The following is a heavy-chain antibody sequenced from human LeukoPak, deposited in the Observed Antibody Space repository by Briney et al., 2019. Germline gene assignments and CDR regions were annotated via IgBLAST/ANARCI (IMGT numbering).Heavy chain of an antibody. Sequence: PSETLSLTCTVSGGSISTYYWSWIRQPPGKGLEWIGSIYYGGDTYYNPSLRSRVTISVDTSKNQFSLKLSSVTAADTAVYYCARHEGSVLFAFDYWGQGTLVTVSS. V-gene: IGHV4-59*05. J-gene: IGHJ4*02. D-gene: IGHD3-3*01. CDR1: GGSISTYY. CDR2: IYYGGDT. CDR3: ARHEGSVLFAFDY.